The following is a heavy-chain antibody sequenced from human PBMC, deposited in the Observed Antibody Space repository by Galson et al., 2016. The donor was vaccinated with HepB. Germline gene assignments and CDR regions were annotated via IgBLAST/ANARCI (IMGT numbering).Heavy chain of an antibody. CDR2: IDPSDSYA. D-gene: IGHD3-10*01. CDR3: AIFYFDSGSYYNPDY. Sequence: QSGAEVKKSGESLRISCKGSGYSFTSYWISWVRQMPGKGLAWMGRIDPSDSYAKYSPSFQGHVTFSLDKPISTAYLQWSSLKASDTAIYYCAIFYFDSGSYYNPDYWGQGTLVTVSS. CDR1: GYSFTSYW. V-gene: IGHV5-10-1*01. J-gene: IGHJ4*02.